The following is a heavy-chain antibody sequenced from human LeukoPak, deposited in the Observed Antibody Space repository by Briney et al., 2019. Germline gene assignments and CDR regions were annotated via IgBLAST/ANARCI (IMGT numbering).Heavy chain of an antibody. Sequence: ASVKVSCKASGYTFTSYGITWVRQAPGQGLEWMGWIDAYNDNTNYAQKLQGRVTMTTDISTSTAYMELRSLRSDDTAVYYCARDNKWEIFAFDYWGQGTLVTVSS. CDR2: IDAYNDNT. CDR3: ARDNKWEIFAFDY. V-gene: IGHV1-18*01. CDR1: GYTFTSYG. D-gene: IGHD1-26*01. J-gene: IGHJ4*02.